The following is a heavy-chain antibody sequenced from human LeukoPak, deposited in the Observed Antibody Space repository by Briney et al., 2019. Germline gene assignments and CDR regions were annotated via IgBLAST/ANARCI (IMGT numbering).Heavy chain of an antibody. J-gene: IGHJ5*02. V-gene: IGHV3-48*03. CDR3: ARDSPTSTQYNWSDP. CDR2: ISASGTTI. CDR1: GLTFSSYA. D-gene: IGHD5/OR15-5a*01. Sequence: GGSLTLSCAASGLTFSSYAMNWVRQAPGKGLEWVSYISASGTTIYYAESVKGRFTISRDDAKNSLYLEMNSLRAEDTALYYCARDSPTSTQYNWSDPWGQGTLVTVSS.